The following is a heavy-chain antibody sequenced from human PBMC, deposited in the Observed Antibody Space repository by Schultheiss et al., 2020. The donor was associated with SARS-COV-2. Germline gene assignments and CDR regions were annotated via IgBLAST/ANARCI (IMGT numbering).Heavy chain of an antibody. CDR2: ISYDGSNK. J-gene: IGHJ5*02. D-gene: IGHD4-17*01. Sequence: GGSLRLSCAASGFTFSSYWMHWVRQAPGKGLEWVAVISYDGSNKYYADSVKGRFTISRDNSKNTLYLQMNSLRAEDTAVYYCARHERYGWFDPWGQGTLVTVSS. CDR3: ARHERYGWFDP. V-gene: IGHV3-30*03. CDR1: GFTFSSYW.